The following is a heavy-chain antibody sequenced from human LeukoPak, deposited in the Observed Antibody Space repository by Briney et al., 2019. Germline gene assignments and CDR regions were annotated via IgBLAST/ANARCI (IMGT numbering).Heavy chain of an antibody. V-gene: IGHV1-3*04. Sequence: ASVKVSCKTFGYTFTNYGMHWVRQAPRQSPEWMGWINTGNGNTKSSQKFQDRVTLTRDTSASTGYMELNSLSSEDTAVYYCARVPLHDDSRHYYPHWGQGTPVTVSS. CDR2: INTGNGNT. D-gene: IGHD3-22*01. CDR3: ARVPLHDDSRHYYPH. CDR1: GYTFTNYG. J-gene: IGHJ1*01.